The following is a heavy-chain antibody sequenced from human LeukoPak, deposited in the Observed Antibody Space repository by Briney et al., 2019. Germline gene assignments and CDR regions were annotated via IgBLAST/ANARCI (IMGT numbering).Heavy chain of an antibody. Sequence: SETMSPTCAVYGGSLSGYYWSWISQPQGKGLEWIGEINHSGSTNYNPSLKSRATISVDTSKTQFSLKLSSVTAADTAVYYCARGRGSSGWYYYWGQGTLVTVSS. CDR3: ARGRGSSGWYYY. J-gene: IGHJ4*02. V-gene: IGHV4-34*01. D-gene: IGHD6-19*01. CDR1: GGSLSGYY. CDR2: INHSGST.